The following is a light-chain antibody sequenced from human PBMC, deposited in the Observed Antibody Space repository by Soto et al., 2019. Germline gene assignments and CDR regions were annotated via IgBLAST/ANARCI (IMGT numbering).Light chain of an antibody. Sequence: TQSPATLSASLGERVTISCRATQSVTYNLAWYQQKPGQAPRLLIYGASTRPTGIPARFSGRGSGTEFTLTITSLQSEDFAAYYCQQYNDWLWTFGQGTKVDIK. CDR2: GAS. CDR1: QSVTYN. V-gene: IGKV3-15*01. J-gene: IGKJ1*01. CDR3: QQYNDWLWT.